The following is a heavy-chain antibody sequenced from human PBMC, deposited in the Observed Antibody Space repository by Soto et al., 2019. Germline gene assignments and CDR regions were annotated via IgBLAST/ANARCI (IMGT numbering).Heavy chain of an antibody. V-gene: IGHV1-18*01. J-gene: IGHJ6*02. CDR2: IIANNGTT. Sequence: ASVKVSCKASGGTFSSYAISWVRQAPGQGLEWMGWIIANNGTTNYAQKLQGRVTMTTDTSTSTAYMELRSLRSDDTAVYYCARGLLRLYYYGMDVWGQGTTVTVSS. D-gene: IGHD2-15*01. CDR3: ARGLLRLYYYGMDV. CDR1: GGTFSSYA.